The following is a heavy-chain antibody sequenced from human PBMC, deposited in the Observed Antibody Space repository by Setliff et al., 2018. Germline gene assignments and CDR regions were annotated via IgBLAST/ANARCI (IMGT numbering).Heavy chain of an antibody. D-gene: IGHD3-22*01. V-gene: IGHV1-8*02. J-gene: IGHJ3*02. Sequence: ASVKVSCKVSGGTFINYDINWVRQATGQGLEWMGWMNPNSGNTGYAQKFQGRVTMTRNTSTSTAYMELSSLRSEDTAMYYWARGLSYYDSSGSLLAPYAFDIWGQGTMVTVSS. CDR3: ARGLSYYDSSGSLLAPYAFDI. CDR1: GGTFINYD. CDR2: MNPNSGNT.